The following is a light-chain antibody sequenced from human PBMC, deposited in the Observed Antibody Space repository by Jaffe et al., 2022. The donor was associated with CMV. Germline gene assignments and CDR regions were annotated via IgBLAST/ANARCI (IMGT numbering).Light chain of an antibody. CDR3: ATWDAGQSVWV. J-gene: IGLJ3*02. CDR2: WTD. CDR1: SSNIGSQY. V-gene: IGLV1-47*01. Sequence: QSVLTQPPSASGTPGQRVTISCSGSSSNIGSQYIYWYQHFPGAAPKLLIRWTDRRPSGVPDRFSGSKSGTSASLAISGLRSEDEATYYCATWDAGQSVWVFGEGTKVTVL.